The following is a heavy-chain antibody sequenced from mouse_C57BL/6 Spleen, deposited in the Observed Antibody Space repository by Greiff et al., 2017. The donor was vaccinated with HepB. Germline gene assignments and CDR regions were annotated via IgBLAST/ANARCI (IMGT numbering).Heavy chain of an antibody. CDR2: IYPGDGDT. Sequence: QVQLQQSGPELVKPGASVKISCKASGYAFSSSWMNWVKQRPGKGLEWIGRIYPGDGDTNYNQKFKGKSTLTVDKSSSTAYMQLSSLTSEDSAVYYCARRYYEFYYAMDYWGQGTSVTVSS. CDR3: ARRYYEFYYAMDY. CDR1: GYAFSSSW. D-gene: IGHD1-1*01. V-gene: IGHV1-82*01. J-gene: IGHJ4*01.